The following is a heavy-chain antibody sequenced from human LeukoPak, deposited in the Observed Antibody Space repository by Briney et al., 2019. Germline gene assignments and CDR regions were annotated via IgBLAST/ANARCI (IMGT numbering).Heavy chain of an antibody. Sequence: GGSLRLSCAASGFTVSSNYLTWVRQAPGKGLEWVSVIYSGGSTYYADSVKGRFAIPRDNSKNTLYLQMNSLRAEDTAVYYCAKGGRYSYGRNYFNYWGQGTLVTVSS. J-gene: IGHJ4*01. D-gene: IGHD5-18*01. CDR2: IYSGGST. V-gene: IGHV3-53*01. CDR3: AKGGRYSYGRNYFNY. CDR1: GFTVSSNY.